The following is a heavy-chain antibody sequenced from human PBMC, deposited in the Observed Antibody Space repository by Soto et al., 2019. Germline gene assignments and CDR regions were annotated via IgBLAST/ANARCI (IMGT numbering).Heavy chain of an antibody. V-gene: IGHV3-23*01. CDR3: AKGSFGFDY. J-gene: IGHJ4*02. Sequence: GGSLRLSCAASGVTFTSYAMTWVRQVPGEGLQWVSSISKSGDSTYYADSVKGRFTTSRDNSKNTLYLQMNSLRAEDTAIYYCAKGSFGFDYWGQGTLVTVYS. CDR1: GVTFTSYA. CDR2: ISKSGDST. D-gene: IGHD3-10*01.